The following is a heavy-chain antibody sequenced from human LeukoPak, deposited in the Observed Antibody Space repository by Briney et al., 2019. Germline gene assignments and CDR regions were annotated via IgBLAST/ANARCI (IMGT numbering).Heavy chain of an antibody. J-gene: IGHJ4*02. D-gene: IGHD3-10*01. CDR1: GFTFSSKW. CDR2: IYKDGSST. Sequence: PGGSLRLSCAASGFTFSSKWMHWVRQAPGKGLVWVSRIYKDGSSTTYADSVKGRFTISRDNAKNTLYLQMNSLRAEDTAMYYCAREAYGSGNYYSDYWGQGTLVTVSS. CDR3: AREAYGSGNYYSDY. V-gene: IGHV3-74*01.